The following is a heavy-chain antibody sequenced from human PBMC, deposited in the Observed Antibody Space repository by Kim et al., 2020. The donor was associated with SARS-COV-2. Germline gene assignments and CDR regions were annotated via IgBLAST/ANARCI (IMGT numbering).Heavy chain of an antibody. D-gene: IGHD3-10*01. CDR2: ISSSSSYI. Sequence: GGSLSLSCAASGFTFSSYSMNWVRQAPGKGLEWVSSISSSSSYIYYADSVKGRFTISRDNAKNSLYLQMNSLRAEDTAVYYCARDSALGFGEFGYWGQGTLVTVSS. CDR1: GFTFSSYS. J-gene: IGHJ4*02. V-gene: IGHV3-21*01. CDR3: ARDSALGFGEFGY.